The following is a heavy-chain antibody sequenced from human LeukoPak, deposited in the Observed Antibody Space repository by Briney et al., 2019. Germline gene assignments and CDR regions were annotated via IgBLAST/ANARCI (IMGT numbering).Heavy chain of an antibody. CDR2: IYYSGST. Sequence: SETLSLTCTVSGGSISSYYWSWIRQPPGKGLEWIGYIYYSGSTNYNPSLKSRVTISVDTSKNQFSLKLSSVTAADTAVYYCARGPNWFDPWGQGILVTVSS. V-gene: IGHV4-59*01. J-gene: IGHJ5*02. CDR3: ARGPNWFDP. CDR1: GGSISSYY.